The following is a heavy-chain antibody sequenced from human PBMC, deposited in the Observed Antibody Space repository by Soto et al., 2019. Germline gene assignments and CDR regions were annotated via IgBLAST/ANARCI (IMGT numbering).Heavy chain of an antibody. CDR3: ARSIAAAGTSFNDY. V-gene: IGHV5-10-1*01. Sequence: PGVSLKVSCKGAGYSFTSYWINWVSQMPGKGLEWMGNIDPSDSYTNYSPSFQGHVTISADKSISTAYLQWSSLKASDTAMYYCARSIAAAGTSFNDYWGQGTLVTVSS. CDR1: GYSFTSYW. CDR2: IDPSDSYT. J-gene: IGHJ4*02. D-gene: IGHD6-13*01.